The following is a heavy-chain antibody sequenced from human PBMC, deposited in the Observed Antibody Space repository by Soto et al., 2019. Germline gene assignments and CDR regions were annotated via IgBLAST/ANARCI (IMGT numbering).Heavy chain of an antibody. D-gene: IGHD1-26*01. CDR1: GGTFSSYA. J-gene: IGHJ6*02. V-gene: IGHV1-69*06. CDR2: IIPIFGTA. Sequence: GASMQFSCKASGGTFSSYAISWVRQAPGQALEWMGGIIPIFGTANYAQKLQGRVTITADKSTSTAYMELSSLRSEDTAVYYCARFTDSGSYYDYYYGMDVWGQGTTVTVSS. CDR3: ARFTDSGSYYDYYYGMDV.